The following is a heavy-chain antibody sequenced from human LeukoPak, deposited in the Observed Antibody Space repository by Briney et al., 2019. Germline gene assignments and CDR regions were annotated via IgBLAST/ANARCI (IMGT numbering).Heavy chain of an antibody. CDR3: ARPPDSSGYYWNDAFDI. Sequence: SVKISSNAACGTFCTYASICGGRAPGQELQGMRRIIPIFAKTNYAQTFQGRVTITTDESTSTAYMELSSLRSEDTAVYYCARPPDSSGYYWNDAFDIWGQGTMVTVSS. D-gene: IGHD3-22*01. J-gene: IGHJ3*02. CDR2: IIPIFAKT. CDR1: CGTFCTYA. V-gene: IGHV1-69*05.